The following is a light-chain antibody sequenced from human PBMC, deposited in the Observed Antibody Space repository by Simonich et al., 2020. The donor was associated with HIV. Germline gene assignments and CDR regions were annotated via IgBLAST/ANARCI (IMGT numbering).Light chain of an antibody. J-gene: IGKJ2*01. V-gene: IGKV3-15*01. CDR1: QSVSSN. CDR2: GAS. Sequence: EIVMTQSPASLSVSPGERATLSCRARQSVSSNLSWYQPKPGQSPKLLIYGASTRATGIPARLSGSGSGTEFTLTISSMQSEDFAVYNCQQYNNWPPYTFGQGTKLEIK. CDR3: QQYNNWPPYT.